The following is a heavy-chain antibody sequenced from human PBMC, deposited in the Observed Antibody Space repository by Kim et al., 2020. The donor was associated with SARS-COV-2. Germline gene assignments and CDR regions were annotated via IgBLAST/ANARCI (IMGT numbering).Heavy chain of an antibody. J-gene: IGHJ4*02. Sequence: NPNRGNAGYAQKFQGRVTVTRNTSISTAYMGLGSLRSEDTAVYYCARGIGYWGQGTLVTVSS. CDR3: ARGIGY. V-gene: IGHV1-8*01. CDR2: NPNRGNA.